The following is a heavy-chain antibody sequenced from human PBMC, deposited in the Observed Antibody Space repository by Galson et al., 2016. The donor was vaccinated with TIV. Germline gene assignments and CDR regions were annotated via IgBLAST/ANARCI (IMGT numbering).Heavy chain of an antibody. CDR1: GYTFSGYY. CDR2: INPRSGDT. D-gene: IGHD3-16*01. V-gene: IGHV1-2*02. J-gene: IGHJ4*02. Sequence: SVKVSCKASGYTFSGYYIHWVRQAPGQRLKWMGWINPRSGDTNYAQKLQGRVTMTRDTSVATAYMELNRLTSDDTAVYYCARDLGDSDTLPFDHWGPGTLVTVSP. CDR3: ARDLGDSDTLPFDH.